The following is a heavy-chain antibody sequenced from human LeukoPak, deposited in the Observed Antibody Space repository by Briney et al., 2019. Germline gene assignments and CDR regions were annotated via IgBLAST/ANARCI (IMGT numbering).Heavy chain of an antibody. D-gene: IGHD5-18*01. J-gene: IGHJ4*02. V-gene: IGHV3-30*19. CDR3: ASSGYSYGYPLGY. Sequence: GGSLRLSCAASGFTFSSYGMHWVRQAPGKGLEWVAVISYDGSNKYYADSVKGRFTISRDNSKNTLYLQMNSLRAEDTAVYYCASSGYSYGYPLGYWGQGTLVTVSS. CDR2: ISYDGSNK. CDR1: GFTFSSYG.